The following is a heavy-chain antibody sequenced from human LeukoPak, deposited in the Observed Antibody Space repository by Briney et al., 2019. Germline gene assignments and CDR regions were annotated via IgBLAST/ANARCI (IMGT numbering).Heavy chain of an antibody. Sequence: ASETLSLTCTVSGGSISSYYWSWIRQPAGKGLEWIGRIYTSGSTNYNPSLKSRVTMSVDTSKDQFSLKLSSVTAADTAAYYCAREGDWNYLFDYWGQGTLVTVSS. D-gene: IGHD1-7*01. CDR3: AREGDWNYLFDY. CDR2: IYTSGST. J-gene: IGHJ4*02. CDR1: GGSISSYY. V-gene: IGHV4-4*07.